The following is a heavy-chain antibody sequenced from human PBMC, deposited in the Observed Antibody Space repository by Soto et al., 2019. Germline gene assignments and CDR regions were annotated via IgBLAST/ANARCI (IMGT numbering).Heavy chain of an antibody. CDR2: INPNSGGT. D-gene: IGHD6-13*01. V-gene: IGHV1-2*02. CDR3: VLIAADNFDY. CDR1: GYTFTGYY. Sequence: ASVKVSCKASGYTFTGYYMHWVRQAPGQGLEWMGWINPNSGGTNYAQKFQGRVTMTRDTSISTAYMGLSRLRSDDTAVYYCVLIAADNFDYWGQGTLVTVSS. J-gene: IGHJ4*02.